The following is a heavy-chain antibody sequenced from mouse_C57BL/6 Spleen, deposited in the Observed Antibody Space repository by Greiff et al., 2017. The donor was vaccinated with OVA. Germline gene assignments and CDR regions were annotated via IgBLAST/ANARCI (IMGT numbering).Heavy chain of an antibody. V-gene: IGHV5-6*01. Sequence: EVQLVESGGDLVKPGGSLKLSCAASGFTFSSYGMSWVRQTPDKRLEWVATISSGGSYTYYPDSVKGRFTISRDNAKNTLYLQMSSLKSEDTAMYYCARHGDYDGVSLFAYWGQGTLVTVSA. CDR3: ARHGDYDGVSLFAY. D-gene: IGHD2-4*01. CDR2: ISSGGSYT. J-gene: IGHJ3*01. CDR1: GFTFSSYG.